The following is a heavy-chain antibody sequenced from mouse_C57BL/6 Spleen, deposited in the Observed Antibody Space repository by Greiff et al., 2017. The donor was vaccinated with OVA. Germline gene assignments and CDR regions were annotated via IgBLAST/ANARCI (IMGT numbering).Heavy chain of an antibody. Sequence: QVQLQQSGPGLVQPSQSLSITCTVSGFSLTSYGVHWVRQSPGKGLEWLGVIWRGGSTDYNAAFMSRLSITKDNSKSQVFFKMNSLQADDTAIYYCAKKSGIVARNAMDYWGQGTSVTVSS. CDR2: IWRGGST. J-gene: IGHJ4*01. D-gene: IGHD1-1*01. V-gene: IGHV2-5*01. CDR1: GFSLTSYG. CDR3: AKKSGIVARNAMDY.